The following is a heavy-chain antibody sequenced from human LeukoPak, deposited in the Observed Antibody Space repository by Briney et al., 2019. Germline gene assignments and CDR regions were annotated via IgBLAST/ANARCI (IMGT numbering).Heavy chain of an antibody. CDR2: ISDSGSNT. CDR1: GFTFSSYS. CDR3: AKAGIVGATTNFDY. Sequence: GGSLRLSCAASGFTFSSYSMNWVRQAPGKGLEWVSTISDSGSNTYYADSVKGRFTISRDNSKNTLYLQMNSLRAEDTAVYYCAKAGIVGATTNFDYWGQGILVTVSS. J-gene: IGHJ4*02. D-gene: IGHD1-26*01. V-gene: IGHV3-23*01.